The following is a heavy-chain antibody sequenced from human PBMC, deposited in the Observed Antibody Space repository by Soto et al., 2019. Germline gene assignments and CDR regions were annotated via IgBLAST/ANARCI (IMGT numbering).Heavy chain of an antibody. CDR2: ISAYNGNT. V-gene: IGHV1-18*04. D-gene: IGHD2-15*01. CDR3: ARNPRLGYCSGGSCPPFDY. Sequence: ASVKVSCKASGYTFTSYGISWVRQAPGQGLEWMGWISAYNGNTNYAQKLQGRVTMTTDTSTSTAYMELRSLRSDDTAVYYCARNPRLGYCSGGSCPPFDYWGQGTLVTVPS. J-gene: IGHJ4*02. CDR1: GYTFTSYG.